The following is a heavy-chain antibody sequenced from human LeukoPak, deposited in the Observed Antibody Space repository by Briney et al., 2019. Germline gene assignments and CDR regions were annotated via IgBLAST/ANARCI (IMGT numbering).Heavy chain of an antibody. CDR3: TRVGPSTVVDY. V-gene: IGHV3-73*01. J-gene: IGHJ4*02. D-gene: IGHD1-26*01. Sequence: GGSLRLSCAASGFTFSDSAIHWVRQASGKGLEWVGRIRSKPQSYATAYDESLKGRFTISRDDSKNTAYLQMSSLKIEDTAVYYCTRVGPSTVVDYWGQGTQVTVSS. CDR2: IRSKPQSYAT. CDR1: GFTFSDSA.